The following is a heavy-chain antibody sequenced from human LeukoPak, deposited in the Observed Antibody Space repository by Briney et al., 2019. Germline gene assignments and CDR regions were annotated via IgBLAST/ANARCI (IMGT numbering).Heavy chain of an antibody. J-gene: IGHJ6*02. CDR2: LNPSGGST. Sequence: GASVKVSCKAYGYTVTSYYMHWVRQAPGQGLEWMGILNPSGGSTSYAQKFQGRATLTRATSTSTVYMELSSLRSEDTAVYYCASVYNYGMDVWGQGTTVIVSS. CDR1: GYTVTSYY. V-gene: IGHV1-46*01. CDR3: ASVYNYGMDV.